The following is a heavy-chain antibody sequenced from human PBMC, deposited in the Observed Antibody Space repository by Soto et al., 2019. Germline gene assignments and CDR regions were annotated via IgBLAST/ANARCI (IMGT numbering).Heavy chain of an antibody. Sequence: SETLSLTCTVSGGSISSGDYYWSWIRQPPGKGLEWIGYIHYSGSTYHNPSLKSRVTISVDTSKIQFSLKLTSVTAADTAVYYCGRAHRELQKMVHYYYSMDVWGQGTTVTVSS. V-gene: IGHV4-30-4*01. CDR3: GRAHRELQKMVHYYYSMDV. CDR2: IHYSGST. D-gene: IGHD6-13*01. J-gene: IGHJ6*02. CDR1: GGSISSGDYY.